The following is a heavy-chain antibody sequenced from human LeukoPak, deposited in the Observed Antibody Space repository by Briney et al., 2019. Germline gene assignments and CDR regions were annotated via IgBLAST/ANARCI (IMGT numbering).Heavy chain of an antibody. CDR3: ARYGDYSFDY. V-gene: IGHV3-48*03. CDR1: GFTFSSYE. J-gene: IGHJ4*02. D-gene: IGHD4-17*01. CDR2: IGSSGATR. Sequence: GGSLRLSCAASGFTFSSYEMNWVRQAPGKGLEWLSYIGSSGATRYYADSVEGQFTVSRDNAKNSLYLQMNSLRAEDTAVYYCARYGDYSFDYWGQGTLVTVSS.